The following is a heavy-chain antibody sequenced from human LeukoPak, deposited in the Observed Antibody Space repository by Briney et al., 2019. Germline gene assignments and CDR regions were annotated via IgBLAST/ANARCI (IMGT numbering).Heavy chain of an antibody. CDR2: ISYDGSNK. D-gene: IGHD2-15*01. V-gene: IGHV3-30*18. J-gene: IGHJ6*04. CDR1: GFTFSSNG. Sequence: PGGSLRLSCAASGFTFSSNGIHSVRQAPGKGMEWVAAISYDGSNKYYAESVKGRFTKSRDNSRDTLYLQMNSLRAEDTAVYYCAKARCSGGSCNDYYGMDVWGKGTTVTVPS. CDR3: AKARCSGGSCNDYYGMDV.